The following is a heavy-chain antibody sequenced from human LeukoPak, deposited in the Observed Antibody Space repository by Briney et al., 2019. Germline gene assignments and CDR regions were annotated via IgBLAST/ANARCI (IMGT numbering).Heavy chain of an antibody. V-gene: IGHV3-74*01. CDR1: GFAFSSYW. CDR3: ARDQPALGIDY. D-gene: IGHD2-2*01. Sequence: PGGSLRLSCAASGFAFSSYWMHWVRQVPGKGLVWVSRINPGGSSTAYADSVKGRFTISRDNSKNTLYLQMNSLRAEDTAVYYCARDQPALGIDYWGQGTLVTVSS. J-gene: IGHJ4*02. CDR2: INPGGSST.